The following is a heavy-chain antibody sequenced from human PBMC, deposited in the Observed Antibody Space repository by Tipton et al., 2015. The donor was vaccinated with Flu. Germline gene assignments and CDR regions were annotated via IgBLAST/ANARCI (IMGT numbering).Heavy chain of an antibody. CDR3: ARLTEMATIGRAFDI. D-gene: IGHD5-24*01. V-gene: IGHV4-59*08. J-gene: IGHJ3*02. CDR2: IYYSGST. Sequence: TLSLTCTVSGGSISSYYWSWIRQPPEKGLEWIGYIYYSGSTNYNPSLKSRVTISVDTSKNQFSLKLSSVTAADTAVYYCARLTEMATIGRAFDIWGQGTMVTVSS. CDR1: GGSISSYY.